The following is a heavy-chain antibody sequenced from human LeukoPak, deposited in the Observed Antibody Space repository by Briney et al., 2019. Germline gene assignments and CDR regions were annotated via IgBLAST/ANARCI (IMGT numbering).Heavy chain of an antibody. D-gene: IGHD5-18*01. CDR3: ARLVWDTTMADGDIDS. CDR2: ISGSGVHT. J-gene: IGHJ4*02. CDR1: GFIFNNYV. V-gene: IGHV3-23*01. Sequence: GGSLRLSCAASGFIFNNYVMNWVRQAPGKGLEWVSSISGSGVHTYYADSAKGRFTISRDNSKNTLYLQMSSLRAEDTAMYYCARLVWDTTMADGDIDSWGQGTLLIVSS.